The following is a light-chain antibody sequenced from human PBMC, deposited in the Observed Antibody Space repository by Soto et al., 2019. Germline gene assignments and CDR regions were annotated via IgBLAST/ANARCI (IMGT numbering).Light chain of an antibody. V-gene: IGKV1-5*03. CDR2: QAS. J-gene: IGKJ1*01. CDR1: QSISRQ. CDR3: QQYQRYWT. Sequence: DIQMTQSPSTLSASVGDRVSITCRASQSISRQLAWYQQKPGKAPNLLVNQASNLKTGVPSRFTGSGSGTEVTLTTSSLQPDDFATYYCQQYQRYWTFGQGTKVEVK.